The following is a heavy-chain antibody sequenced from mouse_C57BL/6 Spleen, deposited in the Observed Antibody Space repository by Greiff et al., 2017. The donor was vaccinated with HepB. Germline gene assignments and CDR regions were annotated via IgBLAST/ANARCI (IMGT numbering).Heavy chain of an antibody. Sequence: VQLQESGPELVKPGASVKISCKASGYAFSSSWMNWVKQRPGKGLEWIGRIYPGDGDTNYNGKFKGKATLTADKSSSTAYMQLSSLTSEDSAVYFCATEIYYYGRGVYFDYWGQGTTLTVSS. D-gene: IGHD1-1*01. J-gene: IGHJ2*01. CDR2: IYPGDGDT. CDR3: ATEIYYYGRGVYFDY. CDR1: GYAFSSSW. V-gene: IGHV1-82*01.